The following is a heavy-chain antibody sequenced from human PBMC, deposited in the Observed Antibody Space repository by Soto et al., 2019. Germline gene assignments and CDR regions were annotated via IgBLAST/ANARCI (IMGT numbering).Heavy chain of an antibody. CDR3: ARHGDYPAHYNYAMDV. CDR2: IYYSGST. Sequence: WETLSLTCTVSGGSISSSSYYWGWIRQPPGKGLEWIGSIYYSGSTYYNPSLKSRVTISVDTSKNQFSLKLSSVTAADTAVYYCARHGDYPAHYNYAMDVWGQGTTVTV. D-gene: IGHD4-17*01. V-gene: IGHV4-39*01. CDR1: GGSISSSSYY. J-gene: IGHJ6*02.